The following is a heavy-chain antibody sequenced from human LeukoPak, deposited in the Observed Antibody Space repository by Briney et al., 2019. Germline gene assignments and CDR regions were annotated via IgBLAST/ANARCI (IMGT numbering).Heavy chain of an antibody. CDR1: GFTFSSYS. CDR3: ARDGDYSYFGDY. CDR2: ISTSSTI. Sequence: GGSLRLSCAASGFTFSSYSMNWVRQAPGKGLEWVSYISTSSTIYYADSVKGRFTISRDNAKNSLYLQMNSLRAEDTAVYYCARDGDYSYFGDYWGQGTLVTVSS. V-gene: IGHV3-48*04. J-gene: IGHJ4*02. D-gene: IGHD4-17*01.